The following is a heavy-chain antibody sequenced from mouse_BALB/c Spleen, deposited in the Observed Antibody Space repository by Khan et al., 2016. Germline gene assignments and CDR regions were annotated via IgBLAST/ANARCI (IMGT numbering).Heavy chain of an antibody. D-gene: IGHD3-1*01. CDR3: TRRRLVSLYCAIDY. CDR1: GYAFTNYG. V-gene: IGHV9-1*02. J-gene: IGHJ4*01. CDR2: IKTYSGES. Sequence: QIQLVQSGPELKKPGETVKISCKASGYAFTNYGMNWVKQAPGKGLKWMGWIKTYSGESTYADDFKGRFAFSLETSASTAYLQINSLKNEDMATYFSTRRRLVSLYCAIDYCGQGPSVTVSS.